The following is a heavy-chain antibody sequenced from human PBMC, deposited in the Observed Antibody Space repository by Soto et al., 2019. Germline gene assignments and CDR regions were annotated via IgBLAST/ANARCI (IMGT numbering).Heavy chain of an antibody. J-gene: IGHJ4*02. D-gene: IGHD1-26*01. V-gene: IGHV1-18*01. Sequence: GASVKVSCKASGYTFTSYGISWVRQAPGQGLEWMGWISAYNGNTNYAQKLQGRVTMTTDTSTSTAYMELRSLRSDDTAVYYCARHVESYPPIDFLFDYWGQGTLVTVSS. CDR2: ISAYNGNT. CDR3: ARHVESYPPIDFLFDY. CDR1: GYTFTSYG.